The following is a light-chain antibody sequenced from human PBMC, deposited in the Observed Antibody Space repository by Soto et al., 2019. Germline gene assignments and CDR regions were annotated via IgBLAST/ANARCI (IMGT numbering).Light chain of an antibody. V-gene: IGKV1-9*01. CDR1: QGISSY. Sequence: DIQLTQSPSFLSASVGDRVNISCRASQGISSYLAWYQQTPGKAPKLLIYASSTLQSGVPSRFSGSGSGTEFTLTIGSLQPEDFATYYCQQLNTFPVTFGQGTRLEIK. CDR2: ASS. J-gene: IGKJ5*01. CDR3: QQLNTFPVT.